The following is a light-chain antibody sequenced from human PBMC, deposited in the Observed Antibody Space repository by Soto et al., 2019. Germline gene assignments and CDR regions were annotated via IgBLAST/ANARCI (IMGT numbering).Light chain of an antibody. CDR2: AAS. CDR1: QGIRND. V-gene: IGKV1-17*01. J-gene: IGKJ1*01. Sequence: DIQITQSPSSLSASVGYRFTITCRASQGIRNDLGWYQQKPGKAPKRLIYAASSLQSGVPSSFSGSGSGTEFTLTIRSLQPEDFATYYCLQHNSYPPWTFGQGTTGDIK. CDR3: LQHNSYPPWT.